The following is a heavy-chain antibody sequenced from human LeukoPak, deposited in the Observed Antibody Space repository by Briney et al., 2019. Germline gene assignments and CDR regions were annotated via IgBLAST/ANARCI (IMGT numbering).Heavy chain of an antibody. D-gene: IGHD4-11*01. CDR2: INGDGSST. J-gene: IGHJ5*01. Sequence: GGSLRLSCAASAFTFNTYWIHWVRQVPGKGLVWVSRINGDGSSTAYADSVKGRFTISRDNAKDTLYLQMNSLRAEDTAVYYCAREKGSSNYDSWGQGTLVTVSS. V-gene: IGHV3-74*03. CDR1: AFTFNTYW. CDR3: AREKGSSNYDS.